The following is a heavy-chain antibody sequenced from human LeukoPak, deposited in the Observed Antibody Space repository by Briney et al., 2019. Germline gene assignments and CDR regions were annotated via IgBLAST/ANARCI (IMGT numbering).Heavy chain of an antibody. D-gene: IGHD6-19*01. V-gene: IGHV3-30*18. CDR3: AKDPGSSGWYLRY. CDR2: ISYDGSNK. CDR1: GFTLSSYG. Sequence: AGRSLRLSCAASGFTLSSYGMHWVRQAPGKGLEWVAVISYDGSNKYYADSVKGRFTISRDNSKNTLYLQMNSLRAEDTAVYYCAKDPGSSGWYLRYWVQGTLVTVSS. J-gene: IGHJ4*02.